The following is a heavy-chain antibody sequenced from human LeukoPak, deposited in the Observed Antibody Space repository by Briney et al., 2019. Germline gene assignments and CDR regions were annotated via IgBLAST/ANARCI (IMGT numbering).Heavy chain of an antibody. Sequence: GASVKVSCKTSGYSFVNYGISCVRQAPGQGLEWIAWISGHNGNWNEAQQVQGRVTVTTATSAGTAYMELTRLTSDDTAVYYCARDLSIVVPSVPDYWGQAALVTVSS. D-gene: IGHD2-15*01. CDR2: ISGHNGNW. CDR3: ARDLSIVVPSVPDY. CDR1: GYSFVNYG. V-gene: IGHV1-18*01. J-gene: IGHJ4*02.